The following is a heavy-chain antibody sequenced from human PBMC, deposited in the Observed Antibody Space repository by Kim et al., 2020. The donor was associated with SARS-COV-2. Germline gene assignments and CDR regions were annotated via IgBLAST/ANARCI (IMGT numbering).Heavy chain of an antibody. CDR3: ARGIAAA. D-gene: IGHD6-13*01. CDR2: SGNT. Sequence: SGNTGYAQKFQGRVTMTRNTSISTAYMELSSLRSEDTAVYYCARGIAAAWGQGTLVTVSS. V-gene: IGHV1-8*01. J-gene: IGHJ5*02.